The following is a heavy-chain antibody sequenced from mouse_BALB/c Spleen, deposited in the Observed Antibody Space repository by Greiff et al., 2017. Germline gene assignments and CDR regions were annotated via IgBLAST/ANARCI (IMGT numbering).Heavy chain of an antibody. CDR2: IYPGDGDT. CDR3: ARGSTMITTGAMDY. Sequence: VKLMESGAELVRPGSSVKISCKASGYAFSSYWMNWVKQRPGQGLEWIGQIYPGDGDTNYNGKFKGKATLTADKSSSTAYMQLSSLTSEDSAVYCCARGSTMITTGAMDYWGQGTSVTVSS. D-gene: IGHD2-4*01. V-gene: IGHV1-80*01. J-gene: IGHJ4*01. CDR1: GYAFSSYW.